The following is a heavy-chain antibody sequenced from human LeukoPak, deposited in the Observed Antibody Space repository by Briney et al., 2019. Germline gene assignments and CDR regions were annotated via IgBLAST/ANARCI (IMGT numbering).Heavy chain of an antibody. CDR3: ARMGPNYYDSSGYYDDY. V-gene: IGHV2-70*11. D-gene: IGHD3-22*01. CDR2: IDWDDDK. J-gene: IGHJ4*02. Sequence: SGPTLVNPTQTLTLTCTFSGFSLSTRGMCVSWIRQPPGKALEWLARIDWDDDKYYSTSLKTRLTISKDTSKNQVVLTMTNMDPVDTATYYCARMGPNYYDSSGYYDDYWGQGTLVTVSS. CDR1: GFSLSTRGMC.